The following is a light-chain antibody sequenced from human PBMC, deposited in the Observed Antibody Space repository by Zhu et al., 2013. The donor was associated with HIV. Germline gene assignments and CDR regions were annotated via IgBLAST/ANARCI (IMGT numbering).Light chain of an antibody. CDR2: GAS. Sequence: EIVLTQSPGTLSLSPGERATLSCRASQTVASRFLAWYQQKPGQAPRLLIYGASGRATGVPDRFSGSGSATDFTLTISRLEPEDFAMYYCQQHGSSPPYTFGQGTKLEIK. J-gene: IGKJ2*01. CDR1: QTVASRF. CDR3: QQHGSSPPYT. V-gene: IGKV3-20*01.